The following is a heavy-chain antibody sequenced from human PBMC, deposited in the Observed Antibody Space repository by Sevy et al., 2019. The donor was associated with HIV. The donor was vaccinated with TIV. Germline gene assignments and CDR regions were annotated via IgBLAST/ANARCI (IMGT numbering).Heavy chain of an antibody. CDR1: GFTFTNYG. CDR2: ISNSGANT. CDR3: AKEWTLLSDWYGEFDY. J-gene: IGHJ4*02. Sequence: GTLRLSCAASGFTFTNYGMHWVRQAPGKGLEWVSGISNSGANTYYADSVRGRFTVSRDNSKNTVYLQLNSLRAEDTAIYYCAKEWTLLSDWYGEFDYWGQGTLVTVSS. D-gene: IGHD6-19*01. V-gene: IGHV3-23*01.